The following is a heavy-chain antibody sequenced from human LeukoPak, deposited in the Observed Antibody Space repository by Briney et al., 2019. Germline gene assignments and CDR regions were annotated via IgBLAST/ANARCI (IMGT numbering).Heavy chain of an antibody. D-gene: IGHD4-17*01. V-gene: IGHV3-23*01. J-gene: IGHJ4*02. CDR2: ISRSGDYT. CDR1: GFAFSKYA. CDR3: AKDRDDSGDYAFDY. Sequence: GGSLRLSCAASGFAFSKYAMSWVRQAPGKGLEWVSVISRSGDYTKYADSVKGRFTISRDNSKNTLSLQVSGLRAEDTAIYYCAKDRDDSGDYAFDYWGQGILVSVSS.